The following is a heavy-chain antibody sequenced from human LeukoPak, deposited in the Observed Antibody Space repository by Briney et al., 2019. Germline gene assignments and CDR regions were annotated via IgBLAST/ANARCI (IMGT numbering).Heavy chain of an antibody. D-gene: IGHD3-16*01. CDR3: ARFGLRYYYAMDV. CDR2: IYSGGST. V-gene: IGHV3-66*01. CDR1: GFTVSSNY. Sequence: PGGSLRLSCAASGFTVSSNYMSWVRQAPGKGLEWVLVIYSGGSTYYADSVKGRFTISRDNSKNTLYLQMNSLRVEDTAVYYCARFGLRYYYAMDVWGQGTTVTVSS. J-gene: IGHJ6*02.